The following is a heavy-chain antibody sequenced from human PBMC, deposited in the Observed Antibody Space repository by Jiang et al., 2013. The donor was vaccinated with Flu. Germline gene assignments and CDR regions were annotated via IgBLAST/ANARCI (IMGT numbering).Heavy chain of an antibody. D-gene: IGHD6-19*01. Sequence: GLVKPGGSLRLSCAASGFTFSSYSMNWVRQAPGKGLEWVSSISSSSSYIYYADSVKGRFTISRDNAKNSLYLQMNSLRAEDTAVYYCARGITGYSSGWWGFDYWGQGTLVTVSS. J-gene: IGHJ4*02. CDR2: ISSSSSYI. V-gene: IGHV3-21*01. CDR1: GFTFSSYS. CDR3: ARGITGYSSGWWGFDY.